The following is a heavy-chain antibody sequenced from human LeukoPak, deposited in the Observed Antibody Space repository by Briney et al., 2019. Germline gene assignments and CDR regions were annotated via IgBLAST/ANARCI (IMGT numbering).Heavy chain of an antibody. CDR1: AFTFNNYD. CDR3: AQHWNC. D-gene: IGHD1-7*01. CDR2: ISTTGDRT. V-gene: IGHV3-23*01. J-gene: IGHJ4*02. Sequence: PGGSLRLSYAPWAFTFNNYDMIWVRQAPGEGLEWVSSISTTGDRTYYADSVKGRFTISRDNAKNTLYLQMNSLRAEDTAVYFWAQHWNCWGQGSLVTVSS.